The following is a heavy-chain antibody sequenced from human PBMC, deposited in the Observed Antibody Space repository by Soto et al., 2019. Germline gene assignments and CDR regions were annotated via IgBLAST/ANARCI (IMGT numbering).Heavy chain of an antibody. CDR2: ILYDGSNK. V-gene: IGHV3-30*18. J-gene: IGHJ6*02. CDR1: GFTFSSYG. Sequence: GGSLRLSCAASGFTFSSYGMHWVRQAPGKGLEWVAVILYDGSNKYYADSVKGRFTISRDNSKNTLYLQMNSLRAEDTAVYYCAKDIMVVVEGGLDYYYYYGMDVWGQGTTVTVSS. D-gene: IGHD2-15*01. CDR3: AKDIMVVVEGGLDYYYYYGMDV.